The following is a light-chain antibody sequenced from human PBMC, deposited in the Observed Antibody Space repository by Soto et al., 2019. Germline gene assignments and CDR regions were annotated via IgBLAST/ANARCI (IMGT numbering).Light chain of an antibody. V-gene: IGKV3-11*01. CDR2: DAS. CDR1: QSLRSS. J-gene: IGKJ1*01. Sequence: EVVMTQSPGTLCLSPGEAATISCRASQSLRSSLAWYQQKPGQAPRLLIYDASTRATGIPARFSASGSGTDFTRTISSREPADFAGDDCQQRTNWAWTFCQGTKVDIK. CDR3: QQRTNWAWT.